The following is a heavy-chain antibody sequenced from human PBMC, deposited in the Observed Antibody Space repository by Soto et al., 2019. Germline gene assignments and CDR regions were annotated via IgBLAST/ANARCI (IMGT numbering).Heavy chain of an antibody. CDR1: GFTFSSYG. D-gene: IGHD4-17*01. CDR2: ISYDGSNK. J-gene: IGHJ6*02. CDR3: PNGPVRFANYYHYGMNV. Sequence: GGSLRLSWAACGFTFSSYGMHWVRQAPGKGLECVADISYDGSNKYYADSVKGRRTISRDNSKNTLYLQMNNLRAEDTAVDYCPNGPVRFANYYHYGMNVWGQGTTVTVCS. V-gene: IGHV3-30*18.